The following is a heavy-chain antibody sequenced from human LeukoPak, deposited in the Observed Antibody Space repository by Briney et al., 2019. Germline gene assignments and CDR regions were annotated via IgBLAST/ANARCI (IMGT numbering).Heavy chain of an antibody. J-gene: IGHJ4*02. D-gene: IGHD2-15*01. CDR3: ARGVVVAATFFDY. V-gene: IGHV3-21*01. CDR2: ISSSSSYI. CDR1: GFTFSSYS. Sequence: GGSLRLSCAASGFTFSSYSMNWARQAPGKGLEWVSSISSSSSYIYYADSVKGRFTISRDNAKNSLYLQMNSLRAEDTAVYYCARGVVVAATFFDYWGQGTLVTVSS.